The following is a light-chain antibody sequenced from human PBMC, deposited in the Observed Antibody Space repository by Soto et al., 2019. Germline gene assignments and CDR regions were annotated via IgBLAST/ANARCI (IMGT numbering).Light chain of an antibody. CDR3: QVWVSSSDHHVV. V-gene: IGLV3-21*02. Sequence: SYELTQPPSVSVAPGQTARITCGGTNIGSKSVHWYQQKPRQAPVLVVYDDSDRPSGIPERFSGSNSGNTATLTISRVEAGDEADYYCQVWVSSSDHHVVFGGGTKVTVL. CDR1: NIGSKS. J-gene: IGLJ2*01. CDR2: DDS.